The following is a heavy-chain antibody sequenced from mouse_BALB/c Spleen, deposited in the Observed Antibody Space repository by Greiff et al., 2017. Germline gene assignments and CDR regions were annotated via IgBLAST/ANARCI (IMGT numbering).Heavy chain of an antibody. J-gene: IGHJ1*01. D-gene: IGHD3-2*01. CDR3: TRGRQLGYFDV. V-gene: IGHV1-69*02. CDR2: IYPSDSYT. Sequence: QVQLQQPGAELVRPGASVKLSCKASGYTFTSYWINWVKQRPGQGLEWIGNIYPSDSYTNYNQKFKDKATLTVDKSSSTAYMQLSSPTSEDSAVYYCTRGRQLGYFDVWGAGTTVTVSS. CDR1: GYTFTSYW.